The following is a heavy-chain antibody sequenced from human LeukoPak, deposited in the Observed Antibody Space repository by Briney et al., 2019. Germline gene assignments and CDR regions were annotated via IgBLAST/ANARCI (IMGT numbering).Heavy chain of an antibody. CDR2: IIPILGIA. CDR3: ARDVSLYYYDSRYYYGMDV. CDR1: GGTFSSYA. J-gene: IGHJ6*02. V-gene: IGHV1-69*04. D-gene: IGHD3-22*01. Sequence: SVKVSCKASGGTFSSYAISWVRQAPGQGLEWMGRIIPILGIANYAQKFQGRVTITADKSTSTAYMELSNLRSEDTAVYYCARDVSLYYYDSRYYYGMDVWGQGTTVTVSS.